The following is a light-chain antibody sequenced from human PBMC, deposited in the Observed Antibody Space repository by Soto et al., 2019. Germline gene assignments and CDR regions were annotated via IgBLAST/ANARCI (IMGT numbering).Light chain of an antibody. Sequence: EIVLTQSPGTPSLSPGERATLSCRASQSVSSSYLAWYQQKPGQAPRLLIYGASSRATGIPDRFSGSGSGTDFTLTTSRLEPEDFAVYYCQQYGSSPLTFGGGTKV. CDR1: QSVSSSY. CDR3: QQYGSSPLT. V-gene: IGKV3-20*01. CDR2: GAS. J-gene: IGKJ4*01.